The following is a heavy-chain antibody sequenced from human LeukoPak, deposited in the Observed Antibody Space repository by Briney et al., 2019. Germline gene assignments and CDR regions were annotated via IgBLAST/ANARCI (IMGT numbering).Heavy chain of an antibody. CDR3: ASETIGRHYDY. CDR1: GFTFSSCG. D-gene: IGHD1-14*01. V-gene: IGHV3-21*01. J-gene: IGHJ4*02. Sequence: PGGSLRLSCAASGFTFSSCGFNWVRQAPGKGLEWVSSIGPTGTDRYYADSVRGRFTISRDNAKNSMYLQMDSLRDEDTAVYYCASETIGRHYDYWGQGTLLTVSS. CDR2: IGPTGTDR.